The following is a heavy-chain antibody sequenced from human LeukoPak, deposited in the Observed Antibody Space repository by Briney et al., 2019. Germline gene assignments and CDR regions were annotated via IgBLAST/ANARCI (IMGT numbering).Heavy chain of an antibody. Sequence: PGGSLRLSCAASGFTVSSNYMGWVRQAPGKGLEWVSVIYSGGSTYYAVSVKGRFTISRDNSKNTLYLQMNSLRAEDTAVYYCARDSPSRGWPLDYWGQGTLVTVSS. D-gene: IGHD6-19*01. CDR2: IYSGGST. V-gene: IGHV3-66*02. CDR3: ARDSPSRGWPLDY. CDR1: GFTVSSNY. J-gene: IGHJ4*02.